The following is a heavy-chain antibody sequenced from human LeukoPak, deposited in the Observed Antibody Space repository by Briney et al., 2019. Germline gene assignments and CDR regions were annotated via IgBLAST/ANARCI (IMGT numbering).Heavy chain of an antibody. J-gene: IGHJ3*02. CDR3: ARDAYDNAISGYTLGPFEI. V-gene: IGHV4-59*12. Sequence: SETLSLTCTVSGGSISSYYWSWIRQPPGKGLEWIGYIYYSGSTNYNPSLKSRVTISVDTSKNQFFLKLSSVTAADTAVYYCARDAYDNAISGYTLGPFEIWGQGTMVTVSS. CDR2: IYYSGST. D-gene: IGHD3-22*01. CDR1: GGSISSYY.